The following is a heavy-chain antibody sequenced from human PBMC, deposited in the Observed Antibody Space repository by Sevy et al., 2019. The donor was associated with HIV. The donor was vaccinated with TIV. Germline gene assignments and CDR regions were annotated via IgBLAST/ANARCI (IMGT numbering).Heavy chain of an antibody. J-gene: IGHJ4*02. CDR3: ARAPWYCSGGSCCDY. V-gene: IGHV3-11*01. Sequence: GGSLRLSCAASEISFSDYYMSWIRQTPGKGLEWISYISSGGSIIYYADSVKGRFTISRDNAKNSLYLQMNSLRAEDTAVYYCARAPWYCSGGSCCDYWGQGTLVTVSS. CDR2: ISSGGSII. CDR1: EISFSDYY. D-gene: IGHD2-15*01.